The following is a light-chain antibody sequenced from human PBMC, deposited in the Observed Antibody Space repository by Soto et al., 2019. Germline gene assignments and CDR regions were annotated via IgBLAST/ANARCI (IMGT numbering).Light chain of an antibody. CDR3: QQYNTYSLT. J-gene: IGKJ4*01. V-gene: IGKV1-5*03. CDR1: QSISIW. CDR2: KAS. Sequence: DIPMTQSPSTLSASVGDRVTITCRASQSISIWLAWYQQKPGKAPKLLIYKASSLESGVPSRFSGSRPGTEFTLTINSLQPDDFATYYCQQYNTYSLTFGGGTKVEIK.